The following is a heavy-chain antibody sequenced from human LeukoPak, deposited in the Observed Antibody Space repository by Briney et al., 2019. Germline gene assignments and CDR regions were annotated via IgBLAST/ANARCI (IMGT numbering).Heavy chain of an antibody. CDR1: GFTFSSYA. D-gene: IGHD3-22*01. Sequence: GGSLRLSCAASGFTFSSYAMSWVRQAPGKGLEWVSAISGSGGSTYYADSVKGRFTISRDNSKNTLYLQMNSLRAEDTAVYYCAEDQGGYYYPDAFDIWGQGTMVTVSS. V-gene: IGHV3-23*01. CDR2: ISGSGGST. CDR3: AEDQGGYYYPDAFDI. J-gene: IGHJ3*02.